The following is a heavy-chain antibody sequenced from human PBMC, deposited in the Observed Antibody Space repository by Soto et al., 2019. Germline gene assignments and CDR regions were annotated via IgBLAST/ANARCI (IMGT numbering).Heavy chain of an antibody. D-gene: IGHD2-21*02. CDR1: GFTFSFYA. CDR3: ASLGVGDWANYYYYYGMDV. Sequence: GGPLRRSCAATGFTFSFYAMTWVRQAPGKGLEWVSAVTANGGSTYSADSVKGRFTISRDNSKNTLFLQMNSLRAEDTAVYYCASLGVGDWANYYYYYGMDVWGQGTTVTVSS. J-gene: IGHJ6*02. CDR2: VTANGGST. V-gene: IGHV3-23*01.